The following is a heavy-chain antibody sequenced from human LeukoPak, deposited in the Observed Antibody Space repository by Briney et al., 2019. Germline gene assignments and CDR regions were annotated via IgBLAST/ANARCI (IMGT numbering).Heavy chain of an antibody. V-gene: IGHV3-21*01. CDR3: ARDNRVVDGYSYENWFDP. CDR1: GFTFSSYS. Sequence: GGSLRLSCAASGFTFSSYSMNWVRQAPGKGLEWVSSISSSSSYIYYADSVKGRFTISRDNAKNSLYLQMNSLRAEDTAVYYCARDNRVVDGYSYENWFDPWGQGTLVTVSS. J-gene: IGHJ5*02. CDR2: ISSSSSYI. D-gene: IGHD5-18*01.